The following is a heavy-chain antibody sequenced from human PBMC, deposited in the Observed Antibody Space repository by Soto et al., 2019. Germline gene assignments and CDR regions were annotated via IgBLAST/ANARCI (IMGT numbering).Heavy chain of an antibody. CDR3: AHDRWADYYYGMDV. D-gene: IGHD3-16*02. J-gene: IGHJ6*02. V-gene: IGHV2-5*01. Sequence: QITLKESGPTLVKPTQTLTLTCTFSGFSLSTSGVGVGWIRQPPGKALEWLALIYWNDDKRYSPSLKSRLTITKDTSKNQVVLTMTNMDPVDTATYYCAHDRWADYYYGMDVWGQGTTVTVSS. CDR2: IYWNDDK. CDR1: GFSLSTSGVG.